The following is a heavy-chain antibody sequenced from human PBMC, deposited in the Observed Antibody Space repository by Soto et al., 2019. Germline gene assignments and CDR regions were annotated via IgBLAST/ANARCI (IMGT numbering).Heavy chain of an antibody. CDR2: IYPGDSDT. V-gene: IGHV5-51*01. CDR1: GYSFTSYW. CDR3: ARYLRYSGSYYDY. J-gene: IGHJ4*02. D-gene: IGHD1-26*01. Sequence: PGESLKISCKGSGYSFTSYWICWVRQMPGKGLEWMGIIYPGDSDTRYSPSFQGQVTISADKSISTAYLQWSSLKASDTAMFYCARYLRYSGSYYDYWVQGTLVTVSS.